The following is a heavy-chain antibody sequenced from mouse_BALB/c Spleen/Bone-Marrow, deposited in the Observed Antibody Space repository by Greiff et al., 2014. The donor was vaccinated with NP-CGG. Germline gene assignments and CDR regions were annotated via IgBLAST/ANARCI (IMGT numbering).Heavy chain of an antibody. Sequence: EVKLVESGAELVKPGASVKLSCTASGFNIKDTYMHWVKQRPEQGLEWIGRIDPANGNTKYDPKFQGKATITADTSSNTAYQQLSSLTSEDTAVYYCASYYYGRAWFAYWGQGTLVTVSA. V-gene: IGHV14-3*02. CDR2: IDPANGNT. J-gene: IGHJ3*01. CDR3: ASYYYGRAWFAY. CDR1: GFNIKDTY. D-gene: IGHD1-1*01.